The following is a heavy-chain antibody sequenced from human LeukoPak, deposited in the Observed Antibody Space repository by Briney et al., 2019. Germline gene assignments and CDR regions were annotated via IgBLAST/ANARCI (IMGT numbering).Heavy chain of an antibody. CDR1: GGTFSSYA. CDR3: ARRMNSSGCCRDAFDI. Sequence: SVKVSCKASGGTFSSYAISWVRQAPGQGLEWMGRIIPIFGTANYAQKFQGRVTITADKSTSTAYMELSSLRSEDTAVYYCARRMNSSGCCRDAFDIWAKGQWSPSLQ. D-gene: IGHD6-19*01. V-gene: IGHV1-69*06. J-gene: IGHJ3*02. CDR2: IIPIFGTA.